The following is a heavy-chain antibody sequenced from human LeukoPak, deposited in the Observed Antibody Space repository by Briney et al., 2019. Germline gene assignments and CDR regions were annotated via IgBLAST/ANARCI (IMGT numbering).Heavy chain of an antibody. J-gene: IGHJ4*02. V-gene: IGHV1-18*01. CDR2: ISAYNGNT. D-gene: IGHD3-22*01. Sequence: ASVKVSCKASGYTFTSYGISWVRQAPGQGLEWMGWISAYNGNTNYAQKFQGGVTMTRDTSISTAYMELSRLRSDDTAVYYCARIDSSGYYFDYWGQGTLVTVSS. CDR1: GYTFTSYG. CDR3: ARIDSSGYYFDY.